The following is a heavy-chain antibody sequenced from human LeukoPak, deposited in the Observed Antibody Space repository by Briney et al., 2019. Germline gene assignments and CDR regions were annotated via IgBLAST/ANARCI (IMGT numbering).Heavy chain of an antibody. J-gene: IGHJ6*03. CDR3: ARGSSSFPPYYDYYMDV. D-gene: IGHD6-13*01. V-gene: IGHV1-2*02. CDR2: INPYSGGA. CDR1: GYTFTDYY. Sequence: ASVKVSCKASGYTFTDYYMHWVRQAPGQGLEWMGWINPYSGGANYPQKFQGRVTMTRDTSISTAYMELSRLRSDDAAVYYCARGSSSFPPYYDYYMDVWGKGTTVTISS.